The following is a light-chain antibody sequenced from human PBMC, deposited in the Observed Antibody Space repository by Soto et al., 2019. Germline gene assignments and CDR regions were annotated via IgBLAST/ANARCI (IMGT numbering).Light chain of an antibody. CDR2: DAS. CDR3: HQYDNLSQT. V-gene: IGKV1-33*01. CDR1: HDIRDH. Sequence: IQMTQSPSSLSASVGDRVTLTCQASHDIRDHLNWYQQKPGKPPKLLIYDASNLQTGFPSRFSGSGSWTDFTFTISSLQPEDIATYFCHQYDNLSQTFGPGTKVDIK. J-gene: IGKJ3*01.